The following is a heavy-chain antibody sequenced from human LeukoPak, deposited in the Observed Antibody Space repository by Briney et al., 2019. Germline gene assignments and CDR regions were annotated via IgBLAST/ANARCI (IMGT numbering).Heavy chain of an antibody. CDR1: GGSITSYY. D-gene: IGHD2-2*01. Sequence: KPSETLSLTCTVSGGSITSYYWSWIREPPGKGLEWIGYIYTSRSTNYNPSLKSRVTISVDTSKNQFSLKLNSVTAADTAVYYCASSPYCSSTSCYRFYDGNDAFDIWGQGTMVTVS. J-gene: IGHJ3*02. V-gene: IGHV4-4*09. CDR2: IYTSRST. CDR3: ASSPYCSSTSCYRFYDGNDAFDI.